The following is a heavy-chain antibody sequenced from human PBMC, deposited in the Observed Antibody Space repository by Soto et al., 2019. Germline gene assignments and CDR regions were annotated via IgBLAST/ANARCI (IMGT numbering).Heavy chain of an antibody. CDR1: GFDFGNYW. J-gene: IGHJ5*02. Sequence: EVQLVESGGGLVQPGGSLRLSCGASGFDFGNYWMHWVRQAPGKGLVWVSRINGDGSDIKYADSVKGRFTISRDNAKNTVYLQMNSLRADDTAVYYCARDQTTGDWFDAWGQGALVTVSS. CDR3: ARDQTTGDWFDA. V-gene: IGHV3-74*03. D-gene: IGHD4-17*01. CDR2: INGDGSDI.